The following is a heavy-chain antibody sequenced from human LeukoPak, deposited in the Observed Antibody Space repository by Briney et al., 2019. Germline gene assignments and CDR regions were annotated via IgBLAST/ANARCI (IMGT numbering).Heavy chain of an antibody. CDR1: GFTFNTYS. Sequence: GGSLRLSCAASGFTFNTYSMNWVRQAPGKGLEWVSSISSSDTYIHYADSVKGRFTISRDNAKNSLYLQMNSLRAEDTAVYYCARSTYYYDSSGYYYFDYWGQGTLVTVSS. CDR3: ARSTYYYDSSGYYYFDY. D-gene: IGHD3-22*01. V-gene: IGHV3-21*01. J-gene: IGHJ4*02. CDR2: ISSSDTYI.